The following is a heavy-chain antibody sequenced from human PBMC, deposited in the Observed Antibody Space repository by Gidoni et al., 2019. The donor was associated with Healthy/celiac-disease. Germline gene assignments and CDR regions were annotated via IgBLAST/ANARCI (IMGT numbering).Heavy chain of an antibody. CDR3: ARARRYSSSSSYYYYYGMDV. D-gene: IGHD6-6*01. CDR1: GGSISSYY. J-gene: IGHJ6*02. Sequence: QVQLQESGPGLVKPSETLSLPCTVSGGSISSYYWSWIRQPPGKGLEWIGYIYYSGSTNYNPSLKSRVTISVDTSKNQFSLKLSSVTAADTAVYYCARARRYSSSSSYYYYYGMDVWGQGTTVTVSS. CDR2: IYYSGST. V-gene: IGHV4-59*01.